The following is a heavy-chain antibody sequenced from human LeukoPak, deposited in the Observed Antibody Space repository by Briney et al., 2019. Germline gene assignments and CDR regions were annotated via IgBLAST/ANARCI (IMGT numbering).Heavy chain of an antibody. V-gene: IGHV1-2*02. D-gene: IGHD6-6*01. CDR2: INPNSGGT. Sequence: GASVKVSCKASGYTFTGYYMHWVRQAPGQGLEWRGWINPNSGGTNYAQKFQGRVTMTRDTSISTAYMELSRLRSDDTAVYYCARSSIAARRSPGYWGQGTLVTVSS. CDR1: GYTFTGYY. CDR3: ARSSIAARRSPGY. J-gene: IGHJ4*02.